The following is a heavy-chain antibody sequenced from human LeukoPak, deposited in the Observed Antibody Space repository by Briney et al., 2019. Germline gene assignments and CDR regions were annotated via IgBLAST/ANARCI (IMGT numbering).Heavy chain of an antibody. D-gene: IGHD2-2*01. Sequence: PSETLSLTCTVSGGSISSYYWSWIRQPPGKGLEWIGYIYYSGSTNYNPSLKSRVTISVDTSKNQFSLKLSSVTAADTAVYYCAREGSTSFLDCWSQGTLVTVSS. CDR3: AREGSTSFLDC. V-gene: IGHV4-59*01. J-gene: IGHJ4*02. CDR2: IYYSGST. CDR1: GGSISSYY.